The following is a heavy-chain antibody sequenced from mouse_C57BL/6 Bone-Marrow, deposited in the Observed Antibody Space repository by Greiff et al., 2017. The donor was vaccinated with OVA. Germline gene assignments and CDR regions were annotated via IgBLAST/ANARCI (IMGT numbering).Heavy chain of an antibody. Sequence: QVQLQQSGPELVKPGASVKISCKASGYSFTRYYIHWVKQRPGQGLEWIGWIYPGSGNTKYNEKFKGKATLTADTSSSTAYMQLSSLTSEDSAVYYGAGGDYSNYRYAMDYWGQGTSVTVSS. J-gene: IGHJ4*01. CDR3: AGGDYSNYRYAMDY. D-gene: IGHD2-5*01. CDR2: IYPGSGNT. V-gene: IGHV1-66*01. CDR1: GYSFTRYY.